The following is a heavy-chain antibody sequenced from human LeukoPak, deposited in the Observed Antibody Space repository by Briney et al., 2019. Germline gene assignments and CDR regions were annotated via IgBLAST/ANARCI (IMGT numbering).Heavy chain of an antibody. V-gene: IGHV4-59*08. J-gene: IGHJ2*01. D-gene: IGHD2-15*01. Sequence: SEILSLTCTVSGGSISSYYWSWIRQPPGKGLEWIGYIYYSGSTNYNPSLKSRVTISVDTSKNQFSLKLSSVTAADTAVYYCARHGIDIVVVVAATDHWYFDLWGRGTLVTVSS. CDR2: IYYSGST. CDR3: ARHGIDIVVVVAATDHWYFDL. CDR1: GGSISSYY.